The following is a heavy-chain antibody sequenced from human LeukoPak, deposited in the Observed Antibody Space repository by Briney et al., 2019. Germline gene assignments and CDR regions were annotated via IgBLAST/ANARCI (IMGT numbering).Heavy chain of an antibody. D-gene: IGHD3-22*01. CDR2: IKQDGSEK. Sequence: GGSLRLSCVVSGFTFSSSWMTWVRQAPGKGLEWVANIKQDGSEKHYVDSVKGRFTISRDNAKNSVHLQMNSLRAEDTAVYYCASEVVVTATDHDYWGQGTLVTVSS. J-gene: IGHJ4*02. CDR1: GFTFSSSW. CDR3: ASEVVVTATDHDY. V-gene: IGHV3-7*02.